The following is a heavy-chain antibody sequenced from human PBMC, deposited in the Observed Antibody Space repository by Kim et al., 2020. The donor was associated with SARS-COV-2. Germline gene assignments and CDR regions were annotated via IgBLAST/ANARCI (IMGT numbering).Heavy chain of an antibody. J-gene: IGHJ5*02. CDR1: GGSIGRNY. CDR2: VYYTGST. Sequence: SETLSLTCTVSGGSIGRNYWSWFRQSPGKGLEWIGYVYYTGSTNYNPSLKSRVTISLDTPKNQFSLKINSVTAADTAVYYCARDDSGWFAFDPWGQGTLVTVSS. CDR3: ARDDSGWFAFDP. D-gene: IGHD6-19*01. V-gene: IGHV4-59*12.